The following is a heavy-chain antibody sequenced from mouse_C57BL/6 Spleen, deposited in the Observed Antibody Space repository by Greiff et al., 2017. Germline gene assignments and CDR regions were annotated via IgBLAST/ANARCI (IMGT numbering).Heavy chain of an antibody. J-gene: IGHJ1*03. CDR3: ARTTVVATDWYFDV. CDR1: GYTFTSYG. CDR2: IYPRSGNT. Sequence: QVQLQQSGAELARPGASVKLSCKASGYTFTSYGISWVKQRTGQGLEWIGEIYPRSGNTYYNEKFKGKATLTADKSSSTAYMGLRSLTSEDSAVYFSARTTVVATDWYFDVWGTGTTVTVSS. V-gene: IGHV1-81*01. D-gene: IGHD1-1*01.